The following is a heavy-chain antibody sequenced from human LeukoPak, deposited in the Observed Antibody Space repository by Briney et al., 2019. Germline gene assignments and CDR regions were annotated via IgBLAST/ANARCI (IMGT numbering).Heavy chain of an antibody. V-gene: IGHV4-39*07. D-gene: IGHD4-17*01. CDR1: GGSISSSSYY. CDR3: ARDNTVTTLFDY. J-gene: IGHJ4*02. CDR2: IYYSGST. Sequence: PSETLSLTCTVSGGSISSSSYYWGWIRQPPGKGLEWIGSIYYSGSTYYNPSLKSRVTISVDTSKNQFSLKLSSVTAADTAVYYCARDNTVTTLFDYWGQGTLVTVSS.